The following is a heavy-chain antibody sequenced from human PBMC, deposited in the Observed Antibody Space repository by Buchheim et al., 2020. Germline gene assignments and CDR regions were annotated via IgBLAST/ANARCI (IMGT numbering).Heavy chain of an antibody. V-gene: IGHV3-48*01. Sequence: EVQLVESGGGLVQPGGSLRLSCAASGFTFSSYSMNWVRQAPGKGLEWVSYISSSSSTIYYADSVKGRFTISRDNAKNPLYLQMNSLRAEDTAVYYCARDYPPGELTDAFDIWGQGT. J-gene: IGHJ3*02. D-gene: IGHD1-7*01. CDR1: GFTFSSYS. CDR2: ISSSSSTI. CDR3: ARDYPPGELTDAFDI.